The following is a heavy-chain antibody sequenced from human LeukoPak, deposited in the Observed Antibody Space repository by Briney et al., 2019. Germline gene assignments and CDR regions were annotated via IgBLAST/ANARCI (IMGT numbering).Heavy chain of an antibody. Sequence: GGSLRLSCAASGFTFSSYWMHWVRQAPGKGLVWVSRIHSDGSSIKYADSVKGRFTISRDNAKNTLFLQMNSLRAEDTAVYYCARGVDYYENSGTIDYWGQGTLVTVSS. CDR3: ARGVDYYENSGTIDY. CDR2: IHSDGSSI. D-gene: IGHD3-22*01. V-gene: IGHV3-74*03. J-gene: IGHJ4*02. CDR1: GFTFSSYW.